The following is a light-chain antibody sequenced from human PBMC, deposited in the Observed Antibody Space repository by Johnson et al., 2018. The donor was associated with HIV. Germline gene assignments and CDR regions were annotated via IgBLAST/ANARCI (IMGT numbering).Light chain of an antibody. CDR3: GTWYSSLSAGGV. V-gene: IGLV1-51*01. J-gene: IGLJ1*01. CDR1: SSNIGNNY. CDR2: DNN. Sequence: QSVLTQPPSVSAAPGQKVTISCSGSSSNIGNNYVSWYQQLPGTAPKLLIYDNNKRPSGIPDRFSGSKSGTLATLGITGLQTGDEADYYCGTWYSSLSAGGVFRTGNKLPVL.